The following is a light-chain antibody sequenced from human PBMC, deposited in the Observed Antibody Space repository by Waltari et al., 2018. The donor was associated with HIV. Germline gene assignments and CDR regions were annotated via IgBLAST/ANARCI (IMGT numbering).Light chain of an antibody. CDR3: QQSYSPTFT. V-gene: IGKV1-39*01. CDR1: QRISRY. Sequence: DIQMTQSPSSLSASVGDRVSITCRASQRISRYLNWYRQKPGAAPELLIYAASSLQRGVPSRFSGSGSGTYFTLTISALQPEDFATYYCQQSYSPTFTFGPGTKVDFK. CDR2: AAS. J-gene: IGKJ3*01.